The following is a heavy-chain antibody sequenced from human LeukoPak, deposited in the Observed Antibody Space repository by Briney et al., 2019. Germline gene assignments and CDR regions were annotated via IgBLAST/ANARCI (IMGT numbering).Heavy chain of an antibody. CDR1: GGSISSGGYY. CDR2: IYTSGST. D-gene: IGHD2-15*01. CDR3: AREAGFPDY. J-gene: IGHJ4*02. Sequence: PSETLSLTCAVSGGSISSGGYYWSWIRQPAGKGLEWIGRIYTSGSTNYNPSLKSRVTMSVDTSKNQFSLKLSSVTAADTAVYYCAREAGFPDYWGQGTLVTVSS. V-gene: IGHV4-61*02.